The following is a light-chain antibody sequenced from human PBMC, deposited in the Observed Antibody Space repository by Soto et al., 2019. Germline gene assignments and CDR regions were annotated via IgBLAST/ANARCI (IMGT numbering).Light chain of an antibody. Sequence: DIVLTQSPATLYLSPGDGATLSRRASQSVSSNYLAWYQQKPGQAPNLLIYGASSRATGIPDRFGGSGSGSDFTLTIRRLEPEDFAVYYCQQYVNSPWTCGQGTKVDIK. V-gene: IGKV3-20*01. CDR3: QQYVNSPWT. CDR1: QSVSSNY. J-gene: IGKJ1*01. CDR2: GAS.